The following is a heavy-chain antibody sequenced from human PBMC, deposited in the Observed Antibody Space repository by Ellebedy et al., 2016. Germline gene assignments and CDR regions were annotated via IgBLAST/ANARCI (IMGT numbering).Heavy chain of an antibody. D-gene: IGHD1-1*01. Sequence: GGSLRLXXTVSRFIVNNNYMTWVRQAPGKGLEWVSLTSNDDNTYYADSVEGRFTISRDNSKKRLYLQMSGLGADDTAVYYCVTRHNAAFDIWGQGTTVTVS. J-gene: IGHJ3*02. CDR2: TSNDDNT. CDR3: VTRHNAAFDI. CDR1: RFIVNNNY. V-gene: IGHV3-53*01.